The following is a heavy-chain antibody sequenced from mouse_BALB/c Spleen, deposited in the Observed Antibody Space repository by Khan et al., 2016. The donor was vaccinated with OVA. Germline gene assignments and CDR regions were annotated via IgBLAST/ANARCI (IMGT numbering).Heavy chain of an antibody. CDR3: TRLAYYYDSEGFAY. D-gene: IGHD1-1*01. CDR2: VSTGGSYT. J-gene: IGHJ3*01. CDR1: GFTFSTYG. Sequence: EVKLVESGGDLVKPGGSLKLSCAASGFTFSTYGMSWVRQAPDKRLEWVATVSTGGSYTYYPDSVMGRFTISRDNAKNTLYLQMSGLRSEDTAMFYCTRLAYYYDSEGFAYWGQGTLVTVSA. V-gene: IGHV5-6*01.